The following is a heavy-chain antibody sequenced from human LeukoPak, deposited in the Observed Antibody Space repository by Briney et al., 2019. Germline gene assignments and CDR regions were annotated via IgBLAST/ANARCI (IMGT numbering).Heavy chain of an antibody. Sequence: GASVKVSCKASGYTFTGYYMHWVRQAPGQGLEWMGWINPNSGGTNYAQKSQGRVTMTRDTSISTAYMELSRLRSDDTAVYYCARGLRVGARPFDYWGQGTLVTVSS. CDR2: INPNSGGT. J-gene: IGHJ4*02. V-gene: IGHV1-2*02. CDR1: GYTFTGYY. D-gene: IGHD1-26*01. CDR3: ARGLRVGARPFDY.